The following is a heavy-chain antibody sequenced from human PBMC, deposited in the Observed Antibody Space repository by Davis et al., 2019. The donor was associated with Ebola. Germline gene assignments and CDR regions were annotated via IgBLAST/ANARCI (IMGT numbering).Heavy chain of an antibody. CDR3: AGGDFWSGQFDY. Sequence: GESLKISCAASGFTFSSYAMSWVRQAPGKGLEWVSGISGIGGSAYYADSVKGRLTISRDNCKNTLYLQMHSLRDEDTAVYFCAGGDFWSGQFDYWGQGTLVTVSS. CDR2: ISGIGGSA. J-gene: IGHJ4*02. CDR1: GFTFSSYA. D-gene: IGHD3-3*01. V-gene: IGHV3-23*01.